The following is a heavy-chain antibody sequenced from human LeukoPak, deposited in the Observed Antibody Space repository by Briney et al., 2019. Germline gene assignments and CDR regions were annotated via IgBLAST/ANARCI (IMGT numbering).Heavy chain of an antibody. J-gene: IGHJ4*02. V-gene: IGHV3-33*01. CDR2: IWYDGSNK. CDR1: GFTFSSYG. D-gene: IGHD3-10*01. Sequence: GGSPRLSCAASGFTFSSYGMHWVRQAPGKGLEWVAVIWYDGSNKYYADSVKGRFTISRDNSKNTLYLQMNSLRAEDTAVYYCARPALWFGETYYFDYWGQGTLVTVSS. CDR3: ARPALWFGETYYFDY.